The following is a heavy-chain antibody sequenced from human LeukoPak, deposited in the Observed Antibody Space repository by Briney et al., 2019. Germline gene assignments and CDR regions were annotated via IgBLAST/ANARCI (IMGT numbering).Heavy chain of an antibody. CDR2: MYYSGTT. CDR1: GGSISSGSYY. CDR3: ARHPPRDGSAFDY. Sequence: SETLSLTYTVSGGSISSGSYYWGWIRQPPGKGLEWIASMYYSGTTFYSPSLKSRVTISVDTSKNQLSLKLGSVTAADTAVYYCARHPPRDGSAFDYWGQGTLVTVSS. V-gene: IGHV4-39*01. J-gene: IGHJ4*02.